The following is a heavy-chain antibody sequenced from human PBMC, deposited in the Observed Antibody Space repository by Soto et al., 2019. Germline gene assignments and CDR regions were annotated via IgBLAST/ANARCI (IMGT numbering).Heavy chain of an antibody. Sequence: SETLSLTCTVSGGSISSGGYYWSWIRQHPGKGLEWIGYIYYSGSTYYNPSLKSRVTISVDTSKNQFSLKLSSVTAADTAVYYCASDIAAAGTPGRFDPWGQGTLVTVSS. D-gene: IGHD6-13*01. V-gene: IGHV4-31*03. CDR1: GGSISSGGYY. J-gene: IGHJ5*02. CDR3: ASDIAAAGTPGRFDP. CDR2: IYYSGST.